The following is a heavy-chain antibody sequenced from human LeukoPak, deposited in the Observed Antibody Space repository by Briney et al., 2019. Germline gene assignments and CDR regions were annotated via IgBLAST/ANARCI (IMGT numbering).Heavy chain of an antibody. Sequence: GGSLRLSCAASGFTFSTSEMNRVRQAPGKGLEWLSYIDGRGATIFYADSVKGRFTISRDNAKNSLYLQMNSLRVEDTALYYCVRDGISVAANAFDVWGQGTMVTVSS. V-gene: IGHV3-48*03. J-gene: IGHJ3*01. D-gene: IGHD6-19*01. CDR1: GFTFSTSE. CDR2: IDGRGATI. CDR3: VRDGISVAANAFDV.